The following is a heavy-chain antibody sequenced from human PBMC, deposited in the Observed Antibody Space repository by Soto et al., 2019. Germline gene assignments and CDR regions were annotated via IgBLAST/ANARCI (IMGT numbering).Heavy chain of an antibody. CDR2: IYYSGST. D-gene: IGHD5-12*01. CDR1: GGSISSGGYY. V-gene: IGHV4-31*03. CDR3: ARVKLNGKRWLQLDYFDY. J-gene: IGHJ4*02. Sequence: SETLSLTCTVSGGSISSGGYYWSWIRQHPGKGLEWIGYIYYSGSTYYNPSLKSRVTISVDTSKNQFSLKLSSVTAADTAVYYCARVKLNGKRWLQLDYFDYWGQGTLVTVSS.